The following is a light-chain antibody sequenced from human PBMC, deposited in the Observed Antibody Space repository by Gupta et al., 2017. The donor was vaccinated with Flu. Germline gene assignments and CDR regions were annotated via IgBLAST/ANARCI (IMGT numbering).Light chain of an antibody. CDR2: YAS. CDR1: QNIGTS. J-gene: IGKJ1*01. V-gene: IGKV6-21*01. Sequence: KGKVTITCRASQNIGTSLNWYQQKPDQSPKLLIKYASQSFSGVPSRFSGSGSGTDFTLTINNLEAEDAATYYCHQSSNLPWTFGQGTKVEIK. CDR3: HQSSNLPWT.